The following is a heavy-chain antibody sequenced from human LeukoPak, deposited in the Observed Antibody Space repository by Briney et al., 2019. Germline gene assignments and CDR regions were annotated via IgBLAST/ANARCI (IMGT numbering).Heavy chain of an antibody. CDR3: VKGEAVCSGGSCYSSSHFDY. Sequence: PGGSLRLSCAASGFTFSSYAMSWVRQAPGKGLEWVSAISGSGGSTYYADSVKGRFTISRDNSKNTLYLQMNSLRAEDTAVYYCVKGEAVCSGGSCYSSSHFDYWGQGTLVTVSS. J-gene: IGHJ4*02. CDR2: ISGSGGST. V-gene: IGHV3-23*01. CDR1: GFTFSSYA. D-gene: IGHD2-15*01.